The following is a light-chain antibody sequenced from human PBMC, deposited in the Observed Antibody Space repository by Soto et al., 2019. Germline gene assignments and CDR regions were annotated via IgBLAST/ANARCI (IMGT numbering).Light chain of an antibody. CDR1: SSDVGGYDY. CDR2: DVS. Sequence: QSALTQPASVSGSPGQSITISCTGTSSDVGGYDYVSWYQQHPGKAPKLMIYDVSNRSSGVSHRFSGAKSGNTASLTISGLQAEDEADYYCSSSTSSSTLVVFGGGTQLTVL. V-gene: IGLV2-14*01. CDR3: SSSTSSSTLVV. J-gene: IGLJ2*01.